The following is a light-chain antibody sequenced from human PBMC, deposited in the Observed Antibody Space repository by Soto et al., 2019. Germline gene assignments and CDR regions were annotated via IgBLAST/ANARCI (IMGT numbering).Light chain of an antibody. V-gene: IGKV1-9*01. CDR1: QGLSSD. J-gene: IGKJ5*01. Sequence: DIQLTQSPSFLSASVGDRVTITCRASQGLSSDLAWYQQKPGKAPKLLIYAASTLQSGVPSRFSGSGSGTEFTLTISSLQPEDFATDYCQQLNSYPITCGQGTRLEIK. CDR2: AAS. CDR3: QQLNSYPIT.